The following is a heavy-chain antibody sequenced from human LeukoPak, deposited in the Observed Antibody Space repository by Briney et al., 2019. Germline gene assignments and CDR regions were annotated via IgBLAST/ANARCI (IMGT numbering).Heavy chain of an antibody. CDR3: AREATYYYGSGSYSRRYYFDY. J-gene: IGHJ4*02. CDR2: IYSDGSAT. D-gene: IGHD3-10*01. V-gene: IGHV3-74*01. Sequence: PGGSLRLSCVASGFTFSNNCMHWVRQAPGKGLVWVSRIYSDGSATNYADSVKGRFTISRENAKNSLYLQMNSLRAEDTAVYYCAREATYYYGSGSYSRRYYFDYWGQGTLVTVSS. CDR1: GFTFSNNC.